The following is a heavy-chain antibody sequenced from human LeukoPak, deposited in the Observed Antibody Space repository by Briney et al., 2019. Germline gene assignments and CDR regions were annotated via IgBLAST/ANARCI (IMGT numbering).Heavy chain of an antibody. V-gene: IGHV3-66*01. CDR2: IYSGGST. J-gene: IGHJ4*02. CDR3: AKGSGSSRPYYFDY. D-gene: IGHD6-6*01. CDR1: GFTVSSNY. Sequence: GVLRLSCAASGFTVSSNYMSWVRQAPGKGLEWVSVIYSGGSTYYADSVKGRFTISRDNSKNTLYLQMNSLRAEDTAVYYCAKGSGSSRPYYFDYWGQGTLVTVSS.